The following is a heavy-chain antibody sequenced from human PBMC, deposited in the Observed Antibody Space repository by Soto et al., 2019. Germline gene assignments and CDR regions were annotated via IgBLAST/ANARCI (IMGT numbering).Heavy chain of an antibody. CDR1: GYTFTSYA. V-gene: IGHV1-3*01. CDR2: INAGNGNT. Sequence: GASVKVSCKASGYTFTSYAMHWVRQAPGQRXEWMGWINAGNGNTKYSQKFQGRVTITRDTSASTAYMELSSLRSEDTAVYYCARESGYCSSTSCYLEYNWFDPWGQGTLVTVSS. J-gene: IGHJ5*02. D-gene: IGHD2-2*01. CDR3: ARESGYCSSTSCYLEYNWFDP.